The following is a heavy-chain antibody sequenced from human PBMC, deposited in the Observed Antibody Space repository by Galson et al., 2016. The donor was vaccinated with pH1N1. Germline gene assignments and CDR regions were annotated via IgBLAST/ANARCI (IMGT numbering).Heavy chain of an antibody. Sequence: SLRLSCAASGFIFSDYWMSWDRQAPGKGLEWVAKINQDGSRKYYVDSMKGRCTISRDNAENSLSLQMNSLRVEDTALYYCAAEDYYTSLYWGQGILVTVSS. V-gene: IGHV3-7*01. J-gene: IGHJ4*02. CDR2: INQDGSRK. D-gene: IGHD1-26*01. CDR3: AAEDYYTSLY. CDR1: GFIFSDYW.